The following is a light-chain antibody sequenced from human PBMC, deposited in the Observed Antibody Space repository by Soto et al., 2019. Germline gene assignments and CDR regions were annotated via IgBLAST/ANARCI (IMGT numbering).Light chain of an antibody. J-gene: IGLJ2*01. V-gene: IGLV2-23*02. CDR3: CSYAGSSTLV. CDR1: SSDVGTFNL. Sequence: QSVLTQPASVSGSPGQSITISCTGTSSDVGTFNLVSWYQQYPGKAPKLIIYEVTKRPSGVSNRFSASKSGITASLTISGLQAEDEADYYCCSYAGSSTLVFGGGTKLTVL. CDR2: EVT.